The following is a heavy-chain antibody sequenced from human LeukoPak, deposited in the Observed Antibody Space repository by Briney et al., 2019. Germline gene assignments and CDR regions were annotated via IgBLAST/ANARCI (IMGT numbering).Heavy chain of an antibody. V-gene: IGHV1-2*02. CDR2: INPNSGGT. CDR1: GYTFTGYY. D-gene: IGHD4-17*01. Sequence: ASVKVSCKASGYTFTGYYMHWVRQAPGQGLEWMGWINPNSGGTNYAQKFQGGVTMTRDTSISTAYMELSRLRSDDTAVYYCANPPTVTKIRFDSWGQGTLVTVSS. CDR3: ANPPTVTKIRFDS. J-gene: IGHJ5*01.